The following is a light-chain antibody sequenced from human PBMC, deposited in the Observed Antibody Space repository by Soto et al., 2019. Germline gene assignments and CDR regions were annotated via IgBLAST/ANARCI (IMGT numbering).Light chain of an antibody. CDR3: QQFHSYPLT. J-gene: IGKJ4*01. V-gene: IGKV1-13*02. CDR2: DAS. Sequence: AIQLTQSPSSLSASMGDRITITCRASQGIGSALAWYQQKPGSAPKLLMYDASTLDSGVPSRFRGSGSGTDFTLTVSGLQSDDFTTYYCQQFHSYPLTFGGGTKVEIK. CDR1: QGIGSA.